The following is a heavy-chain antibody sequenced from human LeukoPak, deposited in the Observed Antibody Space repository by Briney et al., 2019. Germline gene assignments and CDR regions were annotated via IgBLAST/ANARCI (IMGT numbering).Heavy chain of an antibody. CDR3: ARQSMRYSRYYMDV. V-gene: IGHV4-61*02. D-gene: IGHD2/OR15-2a*01. J-gene: IGHJ6*03. Sequence: PSETLSLTCTVSGGSISSGSYYWSWIRQPAGKGLEWIGRIYTSGSTNYNPSLKSRVTISVDTSKNQFSLKLSSVTAADTAVYYCARQSMRYSRYYMDVWGKGTTVTVSS. CDR1: GGSISSGSYY. CDR2: IYTSGST.